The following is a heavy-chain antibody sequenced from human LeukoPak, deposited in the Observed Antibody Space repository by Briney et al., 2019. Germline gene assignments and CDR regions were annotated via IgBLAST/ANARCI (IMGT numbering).Heavy chain of an antibody. J-gene: IGHJ3*02. D-gene: IGHD2-2*02. Sequence: GGSLRLSCAASGFSFSSYGMSWVRQAPGKGLEWVSSICDTGDGTYYADSVKGRFTISRDNSKNTLYLLMKSLRAEDPAIYYFAKHTHSSCYSALDIWGQGTMVTVSS. CDR2: ICDTGDGT. V-gene: IGHV3-23*01. CDR1: GFSFSSYG. CDR3: AKHTHSSCYSALDI.